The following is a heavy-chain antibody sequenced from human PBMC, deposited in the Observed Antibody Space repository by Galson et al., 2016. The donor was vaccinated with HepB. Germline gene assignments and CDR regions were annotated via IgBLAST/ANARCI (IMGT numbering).Heavy chain of an antibody. CDR3: VNLGTTRT. CDR2: INSDGSTT. CDR1: GFTFSSYW. Sequence: LRLSCAASGFTFSSYWMHWVRQAPGKGLVWVSRINSDGSTTHYADSVKGRFTISRDNAKDTLYLQMNNLRAEDTAVYYCVNLGTTRTWGQGTQVTVSS. J-gene: IGHJ5*02. V-gene: IGHV3-74*01. D-gene: IGHD1-26*01.